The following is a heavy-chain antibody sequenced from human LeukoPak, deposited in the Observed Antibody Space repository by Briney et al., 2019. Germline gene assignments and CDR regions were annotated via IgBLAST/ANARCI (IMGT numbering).Heavy chain of an antibody. Sequence: TLSLTCTVSGGSISSGSYYWSWIRQPAGKGLEWIGRIYTSGSTNYNPSLKSRVTISVDTSKNQFSLKLSSVTAADTAVYYCARQSIAVTAPFDYWGQGTLVTVSS. CDR2: IYTSGST. CDR3: ARQSIAVTAPFDY. CDR1: GGSISSGSYY. J-gene: IGHJ4*02. V-gene: IGHV4-61*02. D-gene: IGHD6-6*01.